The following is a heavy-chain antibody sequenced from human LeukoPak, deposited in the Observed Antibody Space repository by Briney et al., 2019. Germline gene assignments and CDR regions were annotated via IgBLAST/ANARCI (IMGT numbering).Heavy chain of an antibody. CDR3: ARKSGKRHYFDSSGFDY. J-gene: IGHJ4*02. D-gene: IGHD3-22*01. CDR1: GFTFSSYA. CDR2: IISSGDRT. Sequence: GGSLRLSCAASGFTFSSYAMSWVRQAPGKGLEWVSTIISSGDRTYYADSVKGRLTISREDSKSTLFLQMNSLRAEDTAVYYCARKSGKRHYFDSSGFDYWGQGVLVTVSS. V-gene: IGHV3-23*01.